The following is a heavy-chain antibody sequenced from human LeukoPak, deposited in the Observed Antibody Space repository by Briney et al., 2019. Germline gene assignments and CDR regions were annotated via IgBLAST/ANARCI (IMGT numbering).Heavy chain of an antibody. CDR3: ARDCGYSYGYGY. D-gene: IGHD5-18*01. CDR1: GXTFSSYS. Sequence: GGSLRLSWAASGXTFSSYSVNWVRQAPGKGLEWVSSISSSSSYIYYADSVKGRFTISRDNAKNSLYLQMNSLRAEDTAVYYCARDCGYSYGYGYWGQGTLVTVSS. CDR2: ISSSSSYI. J-gene: IGHJ4*02. V-gene: IGHV3-21*01.